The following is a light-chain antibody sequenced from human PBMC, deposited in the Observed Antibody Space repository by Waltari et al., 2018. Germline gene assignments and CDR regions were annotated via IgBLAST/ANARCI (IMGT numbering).Light chain of an antibody. Sequence: EIVLTQSPGTLSLSPGESATLSCRASQTVRTTYLAWYQQKPGQAPTLLIYGASSRATGIPDRFSGSGSGTDFSLTISSLEPEDFEVYYCQQYDISPLTFGGGTKVEIK. CDR2: GAS. V-gene: IGKV3-20*01. CDR3: QQYDISPLT. J-gene: IGKJ4*01. CDR1: QTVRTTY.